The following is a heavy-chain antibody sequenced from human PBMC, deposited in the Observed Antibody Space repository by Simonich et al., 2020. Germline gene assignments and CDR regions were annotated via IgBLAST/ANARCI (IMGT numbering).Heavy chain of an antibody. J-gene: IGHJ3*02. V-gene: IGHV3-74*01. D-gene: IGHD4-4*01. Sequence: EVQLVESGGGLVQPGGSLRLSCAASGFTFSSYWMHWVRQAPGKGRVWVSRINSYGSSTSYADSVKGRFTISRDNAKNTLYLQMNSLRAEDTAVYYCARDYSNYDAFDIWGQGTMVTVSS. CDR2: INSYGSST. CDR3: ARDYSNYDAFDI. CDR1: GFTFSSYW.